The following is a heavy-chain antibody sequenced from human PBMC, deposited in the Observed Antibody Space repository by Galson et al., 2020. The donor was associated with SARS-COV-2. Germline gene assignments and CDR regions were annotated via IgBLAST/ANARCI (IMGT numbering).Heavy chain of an antibody. CDR1: GGSISSSSYY. D-gene: IGHD1-1*01. J-gene: IGHJ3*02. V-gene: IGHV4-39*07. CDR3: ARDEPENVWNDVCCHDAFDI. Sequence: SETLSLTCTVSGGSISSSSYYWGWIRQPPGKGLEWIGSIYYSGSTYYNPSLKSRVTISVDTSKNQFSLKLSSVTAADTAVYYCARDEPENVWNDVCCHDAFDIWGQGTMVTVSS. CDR2: IYYSGST.